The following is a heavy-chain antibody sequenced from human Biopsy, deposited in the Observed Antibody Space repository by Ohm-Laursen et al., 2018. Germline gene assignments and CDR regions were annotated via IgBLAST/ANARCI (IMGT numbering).Heavy chain of an antibody. V-gene: IGHV1-2*02. CDR3: ALQSVAQMKNFDY. Sequence: VASVKVSCKVSGFSFTGYYIHWVRQAPGQGLEWMGWISPKGGGTNYAQKFQGNITMTKNTSMSTAYMEMSRLRSDDTAVYYCALQSVAQMKNFDYWGQGTLVTVSS. J-gene: IGHJ4*02. D-gene: IGHD6-19*01. CDR2: ISPKGGGT. CDR1: GFSFTGYY.